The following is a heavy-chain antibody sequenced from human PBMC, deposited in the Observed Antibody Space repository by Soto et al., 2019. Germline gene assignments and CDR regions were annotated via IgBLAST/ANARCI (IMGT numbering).Heavy chain of an antibody. CDR3: ARGEQYSGRIFDY. CDR2: RYYRSKWYY. Sequence: SQTLSLTCAITADSVSSHSAGWSLVRQSPSRGLEWLGRRYYRSKWYYEYALSVRVRITINPDTSKNQYSLQLNSVTPEDTAVYFCARGEQYSGRIFDYWGQGTLVTVSS. V-gene: IGHV6-1*01. D-gene: IGHD1-26*01. CDR1: ADSVSSHSAG. J-gene: IGHJ4*01.